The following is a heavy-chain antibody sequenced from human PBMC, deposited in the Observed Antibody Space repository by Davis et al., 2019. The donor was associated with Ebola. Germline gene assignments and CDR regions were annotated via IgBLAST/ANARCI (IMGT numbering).Heavy chain of an antibody. D-gene: IGHD4-11*01. J-gene: IGHJ6*02. V-gene: IGHV1-18*01. CDR2: ISAYNGST. Sequence: ASVPVSCQASGYTFTSYGISWVRQPPGQGLEWMGWISAYNGSTSYAQKFQGRVTMTRDTSTSTVYLELRSLRSDDTAVYYCARGGYSVYYYYYYGMDVWGQGTTVTVSS. CDR1: GYTFTSYG. CDR3: ARGGYSVYYYYYYGMDV.